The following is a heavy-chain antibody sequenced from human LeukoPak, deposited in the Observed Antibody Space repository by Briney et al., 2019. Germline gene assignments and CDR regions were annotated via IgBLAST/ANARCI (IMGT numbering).Heavy chain of an antibody. D-gene: IGHD6-19*01. V-gene: IGHV3-23*01. J-gene: IGHJ4*01. CDR3: AKGIYSSGWSYFDY. Sequence: GGSLRLSCAASGFTFSNSAMSWVHQAPGKGLEWVSTLSGSGITTYYADSVKGRFTISRDNSKNTLYLQMNSLRAEDTAVYYCAKGIYSSGWSYFDYWGHGTLVTVSS. CDR2: LSGSGITT. CDR1: GFTFSNSA.